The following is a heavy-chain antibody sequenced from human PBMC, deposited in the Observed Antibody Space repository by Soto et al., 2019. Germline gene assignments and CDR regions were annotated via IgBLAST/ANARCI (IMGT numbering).Heavy chain of an antibody. CDR1: GFTFSSYA. J-gene: IGHJ3*02. D-gene: IGHD4-17*01. CDR3: AKWGSFAGDYVEPVDAFDI. V-gene: IGHV3-23*01. CDR2: ISGSGGST. Sequence: GGSLRLSCAASGFTFSSYAMSWVRQAPGKGLEWVSAISGSGGSTYYADSVKGRFTISRDNSKNTLYLQMNSLRAEDTAVYYCAKWGSFAGDYVEPVDAFDIWGQGTMVTVSS.